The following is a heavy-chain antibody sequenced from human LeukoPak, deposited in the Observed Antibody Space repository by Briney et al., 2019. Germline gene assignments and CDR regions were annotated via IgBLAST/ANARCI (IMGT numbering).Heavy chain of an antibody. D-gene: IGHD6-19*01. CDR3: ARHGSSGWYYFDY. CDR2: IYYSGST. J-gene: IGHJ4*02. V-gene: IGHV4-59*08. CDR1: GGSISSYY. Sequence: PSETLSLTCTVSGGSISSYYWSWTRQPPGKGLEWIGSIYYSGSTNQNPSLKSRVTISVDTSKNQFSLKLSSVTAADTAVYYCARHGSSGWYYFDYWGQGTLVTVSS.